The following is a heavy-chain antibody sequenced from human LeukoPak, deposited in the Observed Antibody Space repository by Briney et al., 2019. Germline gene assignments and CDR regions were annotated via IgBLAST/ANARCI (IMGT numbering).Heavy chain of an antibody. V-gene: IGHV3-11*01. Sequence: GGSLRLSCAASGFTFSDYYMSWIRQAPGKGLEWVSYISSSGSTTYYAGSMQGPFTLPRDNANHSLYLKMNRLRAEDTAVYYRARAPTGICSSTSCHPPGAFDIWGQGTMVTVSS. CDR1: GFTFSDYY. CDR3: ARAPTGICSSTSCHPPGAFDI. D-gene: IGHD2-2*01. J-gene: IGHJ3*02. CDR2: ISSSGSTT.